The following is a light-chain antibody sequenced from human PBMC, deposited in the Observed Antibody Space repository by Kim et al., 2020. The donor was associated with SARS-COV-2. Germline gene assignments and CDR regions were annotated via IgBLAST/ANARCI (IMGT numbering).Light chain of an antibody. Sequence: EIVLTQSPVTLSLSPGERATLSCRASQSVSSNLAWYQQKPAQAPRLLIYDASNRATGIPARFSGSGSGTDFTLTISSLETEDFAVYYCQPRGNGPVTFGQGTRLEIK. V-gene: IGKV3-11*01. CDR1: QSVSSN. CDR3: QPRGNGPVT. J-gene: IGKJ5*01. CDR2: DAS.